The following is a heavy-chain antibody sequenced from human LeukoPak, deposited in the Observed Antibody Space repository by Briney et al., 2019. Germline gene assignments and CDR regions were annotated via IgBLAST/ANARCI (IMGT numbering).Heavy chain of an antibody. Sequence: PGGSLRLSCAASGFTFSSYAMSWVRQAPGKGLEWVSAISGSGGSTYYADSVKGRFTISRDNSKNTLYLQMNSLRAEDTAVYYCAKVYDSSGYYSRTTYWYFDLWGRGTLVTVSS. V-gene: IGHV3-23*01. D-gene: IGHD3-22*01. CDR2: ISGSGGST. CDR1: GFTFSSYA. CDR3: AKVYDSSGYYSRTTYWYFDL. J-gene: IGHJ2*01.